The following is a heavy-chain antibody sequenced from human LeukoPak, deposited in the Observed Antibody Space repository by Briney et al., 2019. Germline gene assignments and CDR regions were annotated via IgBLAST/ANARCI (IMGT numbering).Heavy chain of an antibody. CDR1: GDSISSGSYH. D-gene: IGHD6-6*01. CDR2: IYTSGSI. J-gene: IGHJ6*02. Sequence: SETLSLTCTVWGDSISSGSYHWRWIRKPAGKGLQWIERIYTSGSINYNPSLKSRVTISVDTSKNQFSLKLSSVTAADTAVYYCARGGQLGFYYYYGMDVWGQGTTVTVSS. CDR3: ARGGQLGFYYYYGMDV. V-gene: IGHV4-61*02.